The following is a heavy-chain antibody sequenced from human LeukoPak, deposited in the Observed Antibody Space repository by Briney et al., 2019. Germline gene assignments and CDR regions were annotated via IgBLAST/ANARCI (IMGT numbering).Heavy chain of an antibody. CDR3: ASFYDFWSGYPKDV. D-gene: IGHD3-3*01. V-gene: IGHV4-30-2*01. Sequence: SETLSLTCTVSGGSISSSGYYWSWIRQPPGKGLEWIGSIYHSGSTYYNPSLKSRVTISIDRSKNQFSLKLSSVTAADTAVYYCASFYDFWSGYPKDVWGKGTTVTVSS. CDR1: GGSISSSGYY. J-gene: IGHJ6*04. CDR2: IYHSGST.